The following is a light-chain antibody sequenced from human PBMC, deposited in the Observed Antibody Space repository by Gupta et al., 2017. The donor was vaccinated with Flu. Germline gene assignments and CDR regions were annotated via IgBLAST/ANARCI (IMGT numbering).Light chain of an antibody. J-gene: IGLJ2*01. CDR3: HVWDSRTDVV. V-gene: IGLV3-21*02. Sequence: SYVLTQPPSVSVAPGQTATITCEGNNIKRNNVHWYQQRTGQAPVLVVFDDNDRPSGIPDRFSGSNSGNTAALIISRVEVGDEADYYCHVWDSRTDVVFGGGTKLAV. CDR2: DDN. CDR1: NIKRNN.